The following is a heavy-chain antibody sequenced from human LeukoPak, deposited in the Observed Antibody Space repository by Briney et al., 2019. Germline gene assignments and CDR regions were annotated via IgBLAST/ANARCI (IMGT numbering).Heavy chain of an antibody. CDR1: GFTFTSYE. CDR3: AREGVEPAAMSYYYYYYMDV. CDR2: ISISGSTI. V-gene: IGHV3-48*03. J-gene: IGHJ6*03. D-gene: IGHD2-2*01. Sequence: GGSLRLSCATSGFTFTSYEMNWVRQAPGKGLEWVSYISISGSTIYYADAVKGRFSISRDNAKNSLYLQMNSLRVEDTAVYYCAREGVEPAAMSYYYYYYMDVWGKGTTVTVSS.